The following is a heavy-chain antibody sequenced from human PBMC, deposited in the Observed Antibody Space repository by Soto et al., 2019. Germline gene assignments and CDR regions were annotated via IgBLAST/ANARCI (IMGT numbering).Heavy chain of an antibody. Sequence: PGGSLRLSCAASGFTFGSYAMSWVRQAPGKGLEWVSVIGGSGDSTYYADSVKGRFTISRDNSKNTLYLQMNSLRVEDTAVYYCARGLDYVNLLDVNYGGQGTLVTVSS. CDR2: IGGSGDST. D-gene: IGHD4-17*01. J-gene: IGHJ4*02. CDR1: GFTFGSYA. CDR3: ARGLDYVNLLDVNY. V-gene: IGHV3-23*01.